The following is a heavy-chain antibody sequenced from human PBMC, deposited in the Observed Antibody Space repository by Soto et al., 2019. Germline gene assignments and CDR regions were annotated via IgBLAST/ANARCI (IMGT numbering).Heavy chain of an antibody. CDR2: IWYDGTNK. Sequence: GGSLRLSCAASGFTFSSYAMHWVRQAPGKGLEWVAVIWYDGTNKYYADSVKGRFTISRDKSKNTLYLQMSSLRAEDTAVYYCASRSPALDYWGQGTLVTVSS. D-gene: IGHD2-2*01. CDR3: ASRSPALDY. CDR1: GFTFSSYA. V-gene: IGHV3-33*08. J-gene: IGHJ4*02.